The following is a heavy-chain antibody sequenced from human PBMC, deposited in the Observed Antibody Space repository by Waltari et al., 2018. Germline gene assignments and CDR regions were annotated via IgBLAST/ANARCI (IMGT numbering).Heavy chain of an antibody. CDR2: IKQDGSEK. CDR1: GFPFSSYW. CDR3: ARDNWGGYDKFDY. J-gene: IGHJ4*02. V-gene: IGHV3-7*01. Sequence: EVQLVESGGGLVQPGGSLRLSCAASGFPFSSYWMSWVRQAPGKGLEWVANIKQDGSEKYYVDSVKGRFTISRDNAKNSLYLQMNSLRAEDTAVYYCARDNWGGYDKFDYWGQGTLVTVSS. D-gene: IGHD5-12*01.